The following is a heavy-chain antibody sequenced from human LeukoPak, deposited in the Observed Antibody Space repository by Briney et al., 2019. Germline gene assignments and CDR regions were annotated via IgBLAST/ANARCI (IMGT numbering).Heavy chain of an antibody. V-gene: IGHV4-39*07. CDR3: ARESITMIVVPTFVDY. CDR1: GGSISSSSYY. CDR2: IYYSGST. J-gene: IGHJ4*02. Sequence: SETLSLTCTVSGGSISSSSYYWGWIRQPPGKGLEWIGSIYYSGSTYYNPSLKSRVTISVDASKNQFSLKLSSVTAADTAVYYCARESITMIVVPTFVDYWGQGTLVTVSS. D-gene: IGHD3-22*01.